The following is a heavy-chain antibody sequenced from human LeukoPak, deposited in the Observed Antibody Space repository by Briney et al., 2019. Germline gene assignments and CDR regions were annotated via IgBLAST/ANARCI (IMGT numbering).Heavy chain of an antibody. D-gene: IGHD2-2*02. CDR1: GGTFSSYA. CDR2: IIPIFGTA. Sequence: SVKVSCKASGGTFSSYAISWVRQAPGQGLEWMGGIIPIFGTANYAQKFQGSVTITADESTSTAYMELSSLRSEDTAVYYCARDQPAGYCSSTSCYRGDAFDIWGQGTMVTVSS. CDR3: ARDQPAGYCSSTSCYRGDAFDI. J-gene: IGHJ3*02. V-gene: IGHV1-69*01.